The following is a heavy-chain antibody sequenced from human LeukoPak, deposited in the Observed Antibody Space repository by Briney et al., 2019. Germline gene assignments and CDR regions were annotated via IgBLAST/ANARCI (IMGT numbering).Heavy chain of an antibody. CDR1: GFTFRDYS. CDR3: AKSPRLRFLEWFDY. J-gene: IGHJ5*01. V-gene: IGHV3-23*01. Sequence: GASLRLSCVASGFTFRDYSMAWVRQVPGGGLEWVSAIARDDFTVYPDPLKGRFAISRDNSRNTLYLQMNSLRAEDTAVYYCAKSPRLRFLEWFDYWGQGTLVTVSS. D-gene: IGHD3-3*01. CDR2: IARDDFT.